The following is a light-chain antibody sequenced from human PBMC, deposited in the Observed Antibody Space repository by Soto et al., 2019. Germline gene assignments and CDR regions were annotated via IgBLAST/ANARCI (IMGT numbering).Light chain of an antibody. Sequence: EIVMTQSPATLSVSPGERATLSCRASQSVSSNLAWYQQKPGQAPRLLIYGASTRATGIPARFSGSGSGTEFTLTVSSPQSEDFAVQYCQEDNNWPQITVGRRRRLEIK. J-gene: IGKJ5*01. V-gene: IGKV3-15*01. CDR1: QSVSSN. CDR2: GAS. CDR3: QEDNNWPQIT.